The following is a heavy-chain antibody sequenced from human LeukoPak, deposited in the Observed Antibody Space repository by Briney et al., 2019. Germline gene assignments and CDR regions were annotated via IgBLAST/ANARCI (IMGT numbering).Heavy chain of an antibody. CDR1: GFTFSSYG. J-gene: IGHJ4*02. V-gene: IGHV3-30*18. CDR2: ISYDGSNK. CDR3: AKKLGMGPLPDY. Sequence: PGRSLRLSCAASGFTFSSYGMHWVRQAPGKGLEWVAVISYDGSNKYYADSVKGRFTISRDNSKNTLYLQMNSLRAEDTAVYYCAKKLGMGPLPDYWGQGTLVTVSS. D-gene: IGHD7-27*01.